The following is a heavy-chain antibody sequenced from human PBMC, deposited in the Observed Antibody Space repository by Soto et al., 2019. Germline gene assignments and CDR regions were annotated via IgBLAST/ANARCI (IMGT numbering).Heavy chain of an antibody. J-gene: IGHJ6*02. Sequence: SATLSLTCSVYGWYFRGYYWSWLRQPHGKGLEWIGEINHSGSTNYNPSLKSRVTISVDTSKNQFSLKLSSVTAADTAVYYCARAKDLRWLQLGRYGMDGWGQGTTVTFSS. CDR2: INHSGST. CDR3: ARAKDLRWLQLGRYGMDG. D-gene: IGHD5-12*01. CDR1: GWYFRGYY. V-gene: IGHV4-34*01.